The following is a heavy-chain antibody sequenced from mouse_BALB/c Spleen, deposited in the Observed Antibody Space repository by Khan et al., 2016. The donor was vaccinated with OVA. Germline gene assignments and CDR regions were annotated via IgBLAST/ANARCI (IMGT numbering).Heavy chain of an antibody. CDR3: ARKDYYNYDPFPY. CDR2: ISNSGNT. J-gene: IGHJ3*01. V-gene: IGHV3-2*02. D-gene: IGHD2-4*01. Sequence: EVQLQESGPGLVKPSQSLSLTCTVTGYSITSEYTWNWIRQFPGNKLEWMGFISNSGNTRYNPSLKSRISFTRDTSKNQFFLQLNSVTSEDTATYYCARKDYYNYDPFPYWGQGTLVTVSA. CDR1: GYSITSEYT.